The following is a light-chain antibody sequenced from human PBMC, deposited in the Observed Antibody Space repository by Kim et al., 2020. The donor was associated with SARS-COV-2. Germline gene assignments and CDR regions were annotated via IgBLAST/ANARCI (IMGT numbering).Light chain of an antibody. V-gene: IGLV3-19*01. CDR1: SLRSYY. CDR2: GKN. Sequence: GQTARITCQGDSLRSYYASWYQQKPGQAPVLVIFGKNNRPSGIPDRFSGSSSGNTASLTITGAQAEDEADYYCNSRDSSGNHLNWVFGGGTKLTVL. CDR3: NSRDSSGNHLNWV. J-gene: IGLJ3*02.